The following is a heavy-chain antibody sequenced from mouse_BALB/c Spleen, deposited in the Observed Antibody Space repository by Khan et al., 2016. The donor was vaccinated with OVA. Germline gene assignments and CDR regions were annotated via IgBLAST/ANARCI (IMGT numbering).Heavy chain of an antibody. J-gene: IGHJ3*01. CDR3: VRSLYYYGSAYEGFAY. Sequence: EVQLQQSGPELVKPGASVKMSCKASGYTFTSYVMHWVKQKPGQGLEWIGYISPNSDGSKYNEKFRGKATLTSDKSSRTAYMELSSLTSEDSAVYYCVRSLYYYGSAYEGFAYWGQGTLFTVSA. V-gene: IGHV1S136*01. CDR1: GYTFTSYV. D-gene: IGHD1-1*01. CDR2: ISPNSDGS.